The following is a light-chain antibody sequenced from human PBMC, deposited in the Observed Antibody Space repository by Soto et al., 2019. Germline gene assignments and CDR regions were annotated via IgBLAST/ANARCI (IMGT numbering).Light chain of an antibody. CDR2: DVS. V-gene: IGLV2-14*03. Sequence: QSAPTQPASVSGYPGQSITISCTGTSSDVGGYNYVSWYQHHPGKAPKLMIYDVSNRPSGVSNRFSGSKSGNTASLTISGLQPEDEADYYCSSYTNSNTRQVVFGTGTKVTVL. J-gene: IGLJ1*01. CDR1: SSDVGGYNY. CDR3: SSYTNSNTRQVV.